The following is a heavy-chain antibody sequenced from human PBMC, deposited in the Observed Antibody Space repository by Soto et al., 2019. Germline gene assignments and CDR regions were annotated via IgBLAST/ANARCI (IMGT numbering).Heavy chain of an antibody. D-gene: IGHD2-15*01. J-gene: IGHJ6*02. CDR1: GFSFSSYA. Sequence: EVQLVESGGGLVQPGGSLRLSCAASGFSFSSYAMHWVRQAPGKGLEYVSAISSNGGSTYSANSVKGRFTISRDKSKNTLYLQMGGRSAEGMAVYDCARMGECSAGSGYWGPYYYYGMDVWGQGTTVPVSS. CDR3: ARMGECSAGSGYWGPYYYYGMDV. V-gene: IGHV3-64*01. CDR2: ISSNGGST.